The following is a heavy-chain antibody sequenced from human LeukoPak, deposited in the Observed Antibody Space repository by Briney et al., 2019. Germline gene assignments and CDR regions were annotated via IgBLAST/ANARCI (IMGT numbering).Heavy chain of an antibody. J-gene: IGHJ5*02. CDR1: GFTFSSYA. Sequence: GGSLRLSCAASGFTFSSYAMHWVRQAPGKGLEWVAVISYDGSNKYYADSVKGRFTISRDNSKNTLYLQMNSLRAEDTAVYYCASLDIVVVVAATLADWFDPWGQGTLVTVSS. V-gene: IGHV3-30*04. CDR2: ISYDGSNK. D-gene: IGHD2-15*01. CDR3: ASLDIVVVVAATLADWFDP.